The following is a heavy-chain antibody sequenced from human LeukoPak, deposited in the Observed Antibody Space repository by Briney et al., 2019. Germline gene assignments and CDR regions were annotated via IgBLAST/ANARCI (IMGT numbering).Heavy chain of an antibody. CDR3: ARDRRIVGATLWYYFDY. CDR2: ISAYNGNT. Sequence: EASVKVSCKASGYTFTTYNISWVRQAPGQGLEWMGWISAYNGNTNYAQKLQGRVTMTTDTSTSTAYMGLRSLRSDDTAVYYCARDRRIVGATLWYYFDYWGQGTLVTVSS. J-gene: IGHJ4*02. D-gene: IGHD1-26*01. V-gene: IGHV1-18*01. CDR1: GYTFTTYN.